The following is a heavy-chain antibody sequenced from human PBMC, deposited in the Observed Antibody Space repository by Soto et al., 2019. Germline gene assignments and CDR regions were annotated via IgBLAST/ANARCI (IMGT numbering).Heavy chain of an antibody. CDR3: ARDPGSHDAFDI. J-gene: IGHJ3*02. CDR1: GGSISSGGYY. CDR2: IYYSGST. V-gene: IGHV4-31*03. Sequence: SETLSLTCTASGGSISSGGYYWSWIRQHPGKGLEWIGYIYYSGSTYYNPSLKSRVTISVDTSKNQFSLKLSSVTAADTAVYYCARDPGSHDAFDIWGQGTMVTVSS.